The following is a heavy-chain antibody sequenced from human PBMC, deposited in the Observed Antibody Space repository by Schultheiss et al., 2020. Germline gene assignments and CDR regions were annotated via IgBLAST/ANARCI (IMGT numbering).Heavy chain of an antibody. CDR2: IYYSGST. CDR3: ARDSAIFGVAIPNYYYYYMDV. D-gene: IGHD3-3*01. V-gene: IGHV4-31*03. J-gene: IGHJ6*03. CDR1: GGSISSGGYY. Sequence: SETLSLTCTVSGGSISSGGYYWSWIRQHPGKGLEWIGYIYYSGSTYYNPSLKSRVTISVDTSKNQFSLKLSSVTAADTAVYYCARDSAIFGVAIPNYYYYYMDVWGKGTTVTVSS.